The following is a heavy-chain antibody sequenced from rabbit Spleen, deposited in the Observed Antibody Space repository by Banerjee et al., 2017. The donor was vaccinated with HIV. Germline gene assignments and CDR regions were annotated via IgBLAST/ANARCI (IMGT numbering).Heavy chain of an antibody. CDR1: GFTLSSYY. D-gene: IGHD4-1*01. Sequence: HLKESGGGLVQPGGSLKLSCTASGFTLSSYYMNWVRQAPGKGLEWIGYIDPVFGITYYANWVNGRFSISRENAQNTVFLQMTSLTAADTATYFCAREINLGGSSGWALNLWGPGTLVTVS. CDR3: AREINLGGSSGWALNL. V-gene: IGHV1S7*01. CDR2: IDPVFGIT. J-gene: IGHJ4*01.